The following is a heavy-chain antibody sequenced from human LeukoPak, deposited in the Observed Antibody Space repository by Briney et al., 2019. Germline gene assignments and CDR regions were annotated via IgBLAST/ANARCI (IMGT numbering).Heavy chain of an antibody. D-gene: IGHD3-10*01. Sequence: PSETLSLTCTVSGGSISSYYWSWIRKPPGTGLEWVGYIYYSGSTNYNPSLKSRVTISVDTSKNQFSLKLSSVTAADTAVYYCARAGYYYGNNNWFDPWGLGTLVIVSS. CDR2: IYYSGST. V-gene: IGHV4-59*01. J-gene: IGHJ5*02. CDR3: ARAGYYYGNNNWFDP. CDR1: GGSISSYY.